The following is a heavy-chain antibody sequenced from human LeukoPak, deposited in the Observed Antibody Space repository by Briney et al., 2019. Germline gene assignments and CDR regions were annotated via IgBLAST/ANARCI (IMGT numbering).Heavy chain of an antibody. Sequence: VASVKVSCKASGGTFSSYAISWVRQAPGQGLEWMGGTIPIFGTANYAQKFQGRVTITTDESTSTAYMELSSLRSEDTAVYYCARGPFVGYSGYDYVDYWGQGTLVTVSS. J-gene: IGHJ4*02. CDR3: ARGPFVGYSGYDYVDY. V-gene: IGHV1-69*05. CDR1: GGTFSSYA. D-gene: IGHD5-12*01. CDR2: TIPIFGTA.